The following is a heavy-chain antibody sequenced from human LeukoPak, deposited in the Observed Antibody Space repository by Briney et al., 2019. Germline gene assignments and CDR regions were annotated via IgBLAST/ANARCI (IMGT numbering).Heavy chain of an antibody. J-gene: IGHJ4*02. CDR3: ARGTTAASGSLDY. CDR2: LFYSGST. V-gene: IGHV4-59*12. D-gene: IGHD1-7*01. CDR1: GGSISSYY. Sequence: PSETLSLTCTVSGGSISSYYWSWIRQPPGKGLEWIAYLFYSGSTDYNPSLESRVTISLDRSNNQFSLNLTSVTAVDSAVYYCARGTTAASGSLDYWGQVILVTVSS.